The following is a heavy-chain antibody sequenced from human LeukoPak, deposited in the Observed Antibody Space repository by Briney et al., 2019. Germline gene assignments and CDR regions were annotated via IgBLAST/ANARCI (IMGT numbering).Heavy chain of an antibody. V-gene: IGHV4-59*12. CDR2: IYYSGST. CDR3: ARGKYYYDSSGYNLRRGPFDY. J-gene: IGHJ4*02. CDR1: GGSISNYY. Sequence: SETLSLTCTVSGGSISNYYWSWIRQSPVKGLEWIGFIYYSGSTNYNPSLKSRVTISVDTSKNQFSLKLSSVTAADTAVYYCARGKYYYDSSGYNLRRGPFDYWGQGTLVTVSS. D-gene: IGHD3-22*01.